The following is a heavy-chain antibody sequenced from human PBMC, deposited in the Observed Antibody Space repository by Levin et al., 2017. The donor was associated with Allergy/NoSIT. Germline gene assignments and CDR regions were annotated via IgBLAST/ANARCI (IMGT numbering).Heavy chain of an antibody. D-gene: IGHD3-10*01. V-gene: IGHV1-58*02. CDR1: GFTFTSSA. J-gene: IGHJ5*02. CDR2: IVVGSGNT. CDR3: AADQRAGTGFKFGFDP. Sequence: SVKVSCKASGFTFTSSAMQWVRQARGQRLEWIGWIVVGSGNTNYAQKFQERVTITRDMSTSTAYMELSSLRSEDTAVYYCAADQRAGTGFKFGFDPWGQGTLVTVSS.